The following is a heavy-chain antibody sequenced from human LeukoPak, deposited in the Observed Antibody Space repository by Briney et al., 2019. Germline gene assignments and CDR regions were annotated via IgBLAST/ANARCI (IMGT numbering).Heavy chain of an antibody. Sequence: GKSLRLSCAASGFGFSSYDMHWVRQAPGKGLEWVAIIWLDGSATYYGDSVKGRFTISRDNSKNTLYLQMNSLRAEDTAVYYCAKTRPLDSSSWSHGDYWGQGTLVTVSS. CDR2: IWLDGSAT. D-gene: IGHD6-13*01. J-gene: IGHJ4*02. V-gene: IGHV3-33*06. CDR3: AKTRPLDSSSWSHGDY. CDR1: GFGFSSYD.